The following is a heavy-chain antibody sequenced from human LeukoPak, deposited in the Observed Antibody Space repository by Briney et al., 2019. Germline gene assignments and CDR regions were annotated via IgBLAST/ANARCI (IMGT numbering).Heavy chain of an antibody. CDR3: ARSYSSSSYFDY. J-gene: IGHJ4*02. D-gene: IGHD6-13*01. CDR2: IYYSGST. Sequence: KPSETLSLTCTVSGGSISSYYWSWIRQPPGEGLEWIGHIYYSGSTNYNPSLKSRVTISVDTSKNQFSLKLSSVTAADTAVYYCARSYSSSSYFDYWGQGTLVTVSS. V-gene: IGHV4-59*01. CDR1: GGSISSYY.